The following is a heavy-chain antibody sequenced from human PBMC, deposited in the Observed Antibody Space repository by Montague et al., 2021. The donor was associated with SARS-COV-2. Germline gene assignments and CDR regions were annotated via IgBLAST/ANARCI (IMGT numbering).Heavy chain of an antibody. V-gene: IGHV4-39*01. J-gene: IGHJ4*02. D-gene: IGHD3-3*01. CDR1: GGSISSSSYF. CDR3: ARKTSRGLTIFGVVTASYCFDY. Sequence: SETLSLTCTVSGGSISSSSYFWGWIRQPPGKGLEWIGSIYYSGSTYYNPSLKSRVTISVDTSKNQFSLKLSSVTAADTAVFYCARKTSRGLTIFGVVTASYCFDYWGQGTLVTGSS. CDR2: IYYSGST.